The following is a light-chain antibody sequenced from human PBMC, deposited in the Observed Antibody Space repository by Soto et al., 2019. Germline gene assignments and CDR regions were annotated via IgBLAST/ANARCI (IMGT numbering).Light chain of an antibody. CDR1: QSIASY. CDR2: AAS. V-gene: IGKV1-39*01. J-gene: IGKJ1*01. Sequence: DMVMTQSPSTLSASVGDRVTLTCRASQSIASYLNWYQQKPGKAPKLLIYAASTRETGVPSRFSGSGSETDFTLTISSLRPEDFAAYYCQQNNYSPLTFGQGTKVEIK. CDR3: QQNNYSPLT.